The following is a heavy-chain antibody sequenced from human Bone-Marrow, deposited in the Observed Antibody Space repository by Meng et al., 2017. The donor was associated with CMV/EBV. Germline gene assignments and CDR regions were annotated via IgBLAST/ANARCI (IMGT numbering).Heavy chain of an antibody. D-gene: IGHD2/OR15-2a*01. CDR3: AKDTPLRTTDYYYYGMDV. J-gene: IGHJ6*02. CDR1: GFTFSSYA. CDR2: ISGSGGST. Sequence: GGSLRLSCAASGFTFSSYAMSWVRQAPGKGLEWVSAISGSGGSTYYADSVKGRFTISRDNSKNTLYLQMNSLRAEDTAVYYCAKDTPLRTTDYYYYGMDVWGQGTTVTVSS. V-gene: IGHV3-23*01.